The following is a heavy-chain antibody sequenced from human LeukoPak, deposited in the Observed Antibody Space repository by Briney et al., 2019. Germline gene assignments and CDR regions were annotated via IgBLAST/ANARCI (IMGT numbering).Heavy chain of an antibody. CDR1: GGSISSSSYY. CDR3: ARHSPNTASFIDY. J-gene: IGHJ4*02. CDR2: IYYSGST. V-gene: IGHV4-39*01. Sequence: PSETLSLTCTVSGGSISSSSYYWGWIRQPPGKGLEWIGGIYYSGSTYYNPSLKSRVTISVDTSKNQFSLKLSSVTAADTAVYYCARHSPNTASFIDYWGQGTLVTVSS. D-gene: IGHD5-18*01.